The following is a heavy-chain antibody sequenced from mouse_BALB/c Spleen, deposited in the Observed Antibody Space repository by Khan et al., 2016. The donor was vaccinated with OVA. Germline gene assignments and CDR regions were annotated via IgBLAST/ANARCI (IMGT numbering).Heavy chain of an antibody. V-gene: IGHV1S81*02. J-gene: IGHJ3*01. Sequence: QVQLKQSGAELVKPGSSLKISCKASGYTFTSYYMYWVKQRPGQGLEWIGGINPSNGGTHFNEKFKSKATLTVDKSSSTAYMHLSSLTSKDSAVYYCARSGYGNPFAYWGQGTLVTVSA. D-gene: IGHD2-1*01. CDR3: ARSGYGNPFAY. CDR2: INPSNGGT. CDR1: GYTFTSYY.